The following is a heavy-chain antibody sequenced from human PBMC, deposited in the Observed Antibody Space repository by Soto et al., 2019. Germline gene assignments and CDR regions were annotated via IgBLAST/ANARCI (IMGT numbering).Heavy chain of an antibody. CDR3: AKGPHSEWELLVPLYYFDY. J-gene: IGHJ4*02. CDR2: ISGSGGST. D-gene: IGHD1-26*01. Sequence: PGGSLRLSCAASGFTFSSYAMSWVRQAPGKGLEWVSAISGSGGSTYYADSVKGRFTISRDNSKNTLYLQMNSLRAEDTAVYYCAKGPHSEWELLVPLYYFDYWGQGTLVTVSS. CDR1: GFTFSSYA. V-gene: IGHV3-23*01.